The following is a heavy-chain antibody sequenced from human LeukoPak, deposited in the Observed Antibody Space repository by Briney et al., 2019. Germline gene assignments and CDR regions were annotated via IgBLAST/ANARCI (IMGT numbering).Heavy chain of an antibody. V-gene: IGHV3-23*01. J-gene: IGHJ4*02. CDR2: VSISGGST. CDR1: GFTFTSSA. Sequence: GGSLRLSCAASGFTFTSSAMSWVRQAPGKGLEWVSTVSISGGSTYSADSVKGRFTISRDNSKNTLYLQMNSLRAEDTAVYYCARENEVAARSFDYRGQGTLVTVSS. D-gene: IGHD6-6*01. CDR3: ARENEVAARSFDY.